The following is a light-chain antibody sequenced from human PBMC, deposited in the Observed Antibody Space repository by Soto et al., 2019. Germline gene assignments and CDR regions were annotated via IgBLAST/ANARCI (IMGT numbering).Light chain of an antibody. CDR3: CSYAGTYIPL. V-gene: IGLV2-11*01. CDR1: SSDVGAYNF. CDR2: DVS. Sequence: QSALTQPRSVSGSPGQSVTISCTGTSSDVGAYNFVSWYQHNPGKAPKLMIFDVSARPSGVPDRFSGSKSANTASLTISGXQTEDEADYYCCSYAGTYIPLFGGGTKLTVL. J-gene: IGLJ2*01.